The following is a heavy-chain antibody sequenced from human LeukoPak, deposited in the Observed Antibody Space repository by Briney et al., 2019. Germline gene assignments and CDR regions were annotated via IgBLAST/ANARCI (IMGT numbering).Heavy chain of an antibody. D-gene: IGHD6-13*01. J-gene: IGHJ4*02. CDR2: ISYDGSNK. Sequence: GGSLRLSCAASGFTFSSYAMHWVRQAPRKGLEWMAVISYDGSNKYYADSVKGRFTISRDNSKNTLYLQMNSLRAEDTAVYYCARDKQLGLDYWGQGTLVTVSS. V-gene: IGHV3-30-3*01. CDR1: GFTFSSYA. CDR3: ARDKQLGLDY.